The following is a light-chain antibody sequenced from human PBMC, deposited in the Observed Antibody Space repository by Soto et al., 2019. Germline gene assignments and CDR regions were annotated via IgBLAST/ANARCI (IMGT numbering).Light chain of an antibody. CDR2: DVS. CDR1: QSIGTW. V-gene: IGKV1-5*01. CDR3: QQYKSFWT. Sequence: DIQMTQPPSTLSASVGDGVTITCRASQSIGTWLAWYQQKPGKAPKVLIYDVSSLKSGVPSRFSGSASATEFTLTISSLQPDDFATYYCQQYKSFWTFGQGTKVEIK. J-gene: IGKJ1*01.